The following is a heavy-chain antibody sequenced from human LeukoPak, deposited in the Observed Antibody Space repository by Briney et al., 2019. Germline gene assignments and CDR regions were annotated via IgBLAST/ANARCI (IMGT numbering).Heavy chain of an antibody. CDR2: IYYSGST. V-gene: IGHV4-59*01. CDR1: GGSINSYY. CDR3: ARIIRDYGSGSYGWFDP. Sequence: SETLSLTCTVPGGSINSYYWSWIRQPPGKGLEWIGYIYYSGSTNYNPSLKSRVTISVDTSKNQFSLKLSSVTAADTAVYYCARIIRDYGSGSYGWFDPWGQGTLVTVSS. D-gene: IGHD3-10*01. J-gene: IGHJ5*02.